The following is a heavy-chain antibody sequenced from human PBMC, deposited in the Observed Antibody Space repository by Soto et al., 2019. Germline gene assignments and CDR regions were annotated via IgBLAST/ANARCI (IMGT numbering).Heavy chain of an antibody. CDR3: ARGRDFDWLFDY. J-gene: IGHJ4*02. D-gene: IGHD3-9*01. CDR1: GGTFSSYA. Sequence: ASVKVSCKASGGTFSSYAISWVRQAPGQGLEWMGGIIPILGIANYAQKFQGRVTITADKSTSTAYMELSSLGSEDTAVYYCARGRDFDWLFDYWGQGTLVTVSS. V-gene: IGHV1-69*10. CDR2: IIPILGIA.